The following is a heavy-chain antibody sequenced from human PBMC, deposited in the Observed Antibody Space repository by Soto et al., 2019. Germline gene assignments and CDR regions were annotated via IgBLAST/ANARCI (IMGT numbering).Heavy chain of an antibody. CDR2: INSDGSST. Sequence: GGSLRLSCAASGFTFSSYWMHWVRQAPGKGLVWVSRINSDGSSTSYADSVKGRFTISRDNAKNTLYLQMNSLRAEDTAVYYCARDPRYPGIAAAGTFDPWGQGTLVTVSS. V-gene: IGHV3-74*01. D-gene: IGHD6-13*01. CDR1: GFTFSSYW. J-gene: IGHJ5*02. CDR3: ARDPRYPGIAAAGTFDP.